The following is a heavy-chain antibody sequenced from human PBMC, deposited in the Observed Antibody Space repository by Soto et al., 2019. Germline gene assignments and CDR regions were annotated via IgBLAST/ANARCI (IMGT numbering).Heavy chain of an antibody. CDR3: ARLGPYASGTYSFRHNRFDP. J-gene: IGHJ5*02. D-gene: IGHD3-10*01. CDR2: VASSPEGYRT. Sequence: GGSLRLSCAASGYTFSDTAIHWVRQAPGKGLEWVGRVASSPEGYRTTYGASVKGRFTISRDDSQNTVYLQMNSLRAEDTAVYYCARLGPYASGTYSFRHNRFDPWGQGTLVTVSS. CDR1: GYTFSDTA. V-gene: IGHV3-73*01.